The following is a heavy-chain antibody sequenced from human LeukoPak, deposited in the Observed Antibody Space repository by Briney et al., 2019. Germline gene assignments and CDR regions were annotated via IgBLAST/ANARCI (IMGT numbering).Heavy chain of an antibody. V-gene: IGHV4-34*01. CDR2: INHSGST. Sequence: SETLSLTCAVYGGSFSGYYWSWIRQPPGKGLEWIGEINHSGSTNYNPSLKSRVTVSVDTSKNQFSLKLGSVTAADTAVYYCARRFWKGNFDYWGQGTLVTVSS. CDR3: ARRFWKGNFDY. J-gene: IGHJ4*02. CDR1: GGSFSGYY. D-gene: IGHD3-3*01.